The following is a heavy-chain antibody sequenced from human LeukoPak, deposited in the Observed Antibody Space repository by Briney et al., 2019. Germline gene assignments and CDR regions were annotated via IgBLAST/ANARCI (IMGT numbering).Heavy chain of an antibody. CDR3: ARVPPYCSSTSCYSYYMDV. J-gene: IGHJ6*03. V-gene: IGHV1-18*01. Sequence: ASVKVSCKASGYTFTSYGITWVRQAPGQGLEWMGWISAYNGNTNYARELQGRVTMTTDTSTSTAYMELRSLRSDDTAVYYCARVPPYCSSTSCYSYYMDVWGKGTTVTVSS. CDR1: GYTFTSYG. D-gene: IGHD2-2*01. CDR2: ISAYNGNT.